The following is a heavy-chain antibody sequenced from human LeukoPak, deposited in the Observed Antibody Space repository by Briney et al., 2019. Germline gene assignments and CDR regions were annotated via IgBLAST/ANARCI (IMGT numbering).Heavy chain of an antibody. CDR3: AKDRDPYSSGWPYFDY. V-gene: IGHV3-9*01. D-gene: IGHD6-19*01. CDR2: ISWNSGSI. Sequence: GGSLRLSCAASGFTFDDYAMHWVRQAPGKGLEWVSGISWNSGSIGYADSVKGRFTISRDNAKSSLYLQMNSLRAEDTALYYCAKDRDPYSSGWPYFDYWGQGTLVTVSS. CDR1: GFTFDDYA. J-gene: IGHJ4*02.